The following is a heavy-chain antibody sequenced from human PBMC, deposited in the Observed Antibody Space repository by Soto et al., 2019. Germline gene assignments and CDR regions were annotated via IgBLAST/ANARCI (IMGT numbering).Heavy chain of an antibody. D-gene: IGHD4-17*01. CDR1: GFNFADSS. Sequence: PGGSLRLSCAASGFNFADSSIHWVRQAPGKGLEWVSGISWNSGNIDYADSVKGRFTISRDNAKNSMYLQMNSLRPEDTALYFCTKETMTTQSFDYWGQGTLVTVSS. CDR2: ISWNSGNI. V-gene: IGHV3-9*01. CDR3: TKETMTTQSFDY. J-gene: IGHJ4*02.